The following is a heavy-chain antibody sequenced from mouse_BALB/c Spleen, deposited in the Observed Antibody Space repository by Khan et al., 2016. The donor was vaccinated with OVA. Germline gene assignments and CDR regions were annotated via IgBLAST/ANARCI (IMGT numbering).Heavy chain of an antibody. V-gene: IGHV1-76*01. CDR1: GYIFTSYW. CDR2: IYPGTDNT. Sequence: QVQLKQSGAELVRPGASVKLSCKTSGYIFTSYWIHWVKQRSGQGLEWIARIYPGTDNTYYSEKLKDMATLTADKSSSIAYLQLSSLKSEDSAVYFCAREEALYYFDYWGRGTTLTVSS. D-gene: IGHD1-1*01. J-gene: IGHJ2*01. CDR3: AREEALYYFDY.